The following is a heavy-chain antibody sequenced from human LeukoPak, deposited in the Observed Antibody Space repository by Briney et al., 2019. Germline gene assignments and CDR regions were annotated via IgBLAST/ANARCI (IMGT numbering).Heavy chain of an antibody. V-gene: IGHV3-9*01. CDR3: AKDTVVGATTGQYFDY. D-gene: IGHD1-26*01. Sequence: GGSLRLSCAASGFTFDDYAMHWVRRAPAKGLEWVSGMSWNRCSIGYVDAVKGRFTISRDNAKNSLYLQMNSLRCEDTAVYYCAKDTVVGATTGQYFDYWGQGTLVTVSS. CDR1: GFTFDDYA. J-gene: IGHJ4*02. CDR2: MSWNRCSI.